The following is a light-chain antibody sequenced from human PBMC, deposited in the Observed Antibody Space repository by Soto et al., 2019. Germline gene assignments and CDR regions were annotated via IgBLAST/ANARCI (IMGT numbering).Light chain of an antibody. V-gene: IGKV3-15*01. J-gene: IGKJ1*01. CDR1: QRVGSN. Sequence: EIVMTQSPATMYVSPGERATLSCRASQRVGSNLAWYQQKPGQAPRLLIYGASTRATGIPARFSGSGSGTEFTLTISSLQSEDFAVYYCHQYNNWPPGGTFGQGTKVEIK. CDR2: GAS. CDR3: HQYNNWPPGGT.